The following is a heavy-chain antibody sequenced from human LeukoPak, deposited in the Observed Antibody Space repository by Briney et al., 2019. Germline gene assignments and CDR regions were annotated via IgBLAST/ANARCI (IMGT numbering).Heavy chain of an antibody. CDR3: ARHKDYYYSYMDV. CDR1: GGSISDYY. CDR2: IYTSGST. V-gene: IGHV4-4*07. Sequence: SETLSLTCSVSGGSISDYYWSWIRQPAGKGLEWIGRIYTSGSTNYNPSLKSRVTISVDTSKNRFSLKLSSVTAADTAVYYCARHKDYYYSYMDVWGKGTTVTISS. J-gene: IGHJ6*03.